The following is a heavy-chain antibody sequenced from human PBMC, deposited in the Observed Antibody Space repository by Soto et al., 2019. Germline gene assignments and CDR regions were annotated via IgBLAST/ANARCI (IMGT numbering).Heavy chain of an antibody. Sequence: VQLLESGGGLVQPGGSLRLSCAASGFTFSSYAMSWVRQAPGKGLEWVSAISGSGGSTYYADSVKGRFTISRDNSKNTLYLQMNSLRAEDTAVYYCAKAYDYVWGSYLPFDFWGQGTLVTVSS. CDR2: ISGSGGST. J-gene: IGHJ4*02. CDR1: GFTFSSYA. CDR3: AKAYDYVWGSYLPFDF. D-gene: IGHD3-16*02. V-gene: IGHV3-23*01.